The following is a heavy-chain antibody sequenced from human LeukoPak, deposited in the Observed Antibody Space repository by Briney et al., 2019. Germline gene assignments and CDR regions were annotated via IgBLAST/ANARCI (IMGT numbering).Heavy chain of an antibody. CDR3: ARVKEASAFDI. CDR1: GFTFSSYS. CDR2: MSRSSSNR. J-gene: IGHJ3*02. Sequence: GGSLRLSCAASGFTFSSYSMTWVRQAPGKGLEWVSSMSRSSSNRYYGDSVKGRFTISRDNAKNSLYLQMNSLRAEDTAVYYCARVKEASAFDIWGHGTMVTVSS. V-gene: IGHV3-21*01. D-gene: IGHD5-12*01.